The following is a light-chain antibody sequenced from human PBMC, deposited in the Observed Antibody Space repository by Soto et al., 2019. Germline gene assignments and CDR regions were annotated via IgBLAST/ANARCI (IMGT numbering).Light chain of an antibody. Sequence: DIQMIPSPSSLAASVGDRVSITCRASQSISSYLNWYQQKPGKAPKLLIYAASSLQSGVPSRVSGSGSGTDFTLTGSRLEPEDFAVYYGQQYHWAPDTFGQGTRLEIK. CDR2: AAS. J-gene: IGKJ5*01. CDR1: QSISSY. V-gene: IGKV1-39*01. CDR3: QQYHWAPDT.